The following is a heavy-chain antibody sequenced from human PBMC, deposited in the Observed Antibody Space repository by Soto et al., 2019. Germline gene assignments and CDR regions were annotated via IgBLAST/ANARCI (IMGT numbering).Heavy chain of an antibody. Sequence: EVQLVEYGGDLVQPGGSQRLSCAASGFIFTNDWVNWVRQAPGKWLERVANINHDSSETYYLDSVKGRFAISRDNAKNSLFLQMITLRDEDTAIYYCARSLLGPMAFDMWGHGTLVAVSS. D-gene: IGHD7-27*01. CDR3: ARSLLGPMAFDM. J-gene: IGHJ3*02. CDR1: GFIFTNDW. CDR2: INHDSSET. V-gene: IGHV3-7*03.